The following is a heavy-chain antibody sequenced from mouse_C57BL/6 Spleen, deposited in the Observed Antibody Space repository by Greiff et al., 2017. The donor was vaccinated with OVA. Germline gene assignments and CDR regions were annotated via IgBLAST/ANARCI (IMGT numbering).Heavy chain of an antibody. Sequence: QVQLQQPGTDLVKPGASVKLSCKASGYTFTSYWMHWVKQRPGQGLEWIGNINPSNGGTNYNEKFKSKATLTVDKSSSTAYMQLSSLTSEDSAVYYCARLEGWLLYFDYWGQGTTLTVSS. CDR3: ARLEGWLLYFDY. CDR2: INPSNGGT. V-gene: IGHV1-53*01. CDR1: GYTFTSYW. D-gene: IGHD2-3*01. J-gene: IGHJ2*01.